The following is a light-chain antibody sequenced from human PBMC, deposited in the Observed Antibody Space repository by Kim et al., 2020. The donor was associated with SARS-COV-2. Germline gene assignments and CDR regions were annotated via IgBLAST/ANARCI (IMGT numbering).Light chain of an antibody. V-gene: IGKV3-20*01. J-gene: IGKJ1*01. CDR1: QSVNNNY. Sequence: EVVLTQSPGTLSLSPGERATLSCRASQSVNNNYLAWYQQKPGQAPRLLIYGASSRATVIQDRFSGGGSGTDFTLTISRLEPEDFAVYYCEQYGISPRTFGQGTKVDIK. CDR3: EQYGISPRT. CDR2: GAS.